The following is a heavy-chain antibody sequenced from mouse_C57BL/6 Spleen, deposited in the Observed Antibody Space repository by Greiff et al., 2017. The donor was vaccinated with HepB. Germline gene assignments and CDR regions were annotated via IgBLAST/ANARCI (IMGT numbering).Heavy chain of an antibody. CDR3: ARTDYYGSSFLFDY. D-gene: IGHD1-1*01. Sequence: VHLVESGPELVKPGASVKISCKASGYAFSSSWMNWVKQRPGKGLEWIGRIYPGDGDTNYNGKFKGKATLTADKSSSTAYMQLSSLTSEDSAVYFCARTDYYGSSFLFDYWGQGTTLTVSS. J-gene: IGHJ2*01. CDR2: IYPGDGDT. V-gene: IGHV1-82*01. CDR1: GYAFSSSW.